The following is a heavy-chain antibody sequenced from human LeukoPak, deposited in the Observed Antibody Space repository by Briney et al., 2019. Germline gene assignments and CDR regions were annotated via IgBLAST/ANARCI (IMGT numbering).Heavy chain of an antibody. D-gene: IGHD3-10*01. V-gene: IGHV3-23*01. CDR2: ISGSGGST. Sequence: GGSLRLSCAASGFTFGNYWMSWVRQAPGKGLEWVSAISGSGGSTYYADSVKGRFTISRDNSKNTLYLQMNSLRAEDTAVYYCAKEPTSITMVRGVSIWFDPRGQGTLVTVSS. CDR1: GFTFGNYW. J-gene: IGHJ5*02. CDR3: AKEPTSITMVRGVSIWFDP.